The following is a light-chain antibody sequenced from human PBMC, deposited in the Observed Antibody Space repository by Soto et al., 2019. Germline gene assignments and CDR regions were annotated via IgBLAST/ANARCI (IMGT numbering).Light chain of an antibody. Sequence: EIVLTQSPGTLSLSPGERATLSCRASQSVSNNYLAWYQQKPGQAPSLLIHGASSRANGVPDRFSGSGSGTDFTLTVNRLEPEDFAVYYCQQYNNWPPWTFGQGTKVEIK. J-gene: IGKJ1*01. CDR1: QSVSNNY. CDR3: QQYNNWPPWT. V-gene: IGKV3-20*01. CDR2: GAS.